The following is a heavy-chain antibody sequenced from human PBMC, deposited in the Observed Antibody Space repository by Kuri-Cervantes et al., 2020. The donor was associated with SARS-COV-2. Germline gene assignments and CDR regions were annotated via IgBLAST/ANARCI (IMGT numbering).Heavy chain of an antibody. Sequence: GASLKISCASSGFTFSSYGMHWVRQAPDKGLEWVAFIRYDGSNKYYADSVKGRFTISRDNSKNTLYLQMNSLRAEDTAVYYCASGYYDFWSGYDYWGQGTLVTVSS. V-gene: IGHV3-30*02. J-gene: IGHJ4*02. D-gene: IGHD3-3*01. CDR1: GFTFSSYG. CDR2: IRYDGSNK. CDR3: ASGYYDFWSGYDY.